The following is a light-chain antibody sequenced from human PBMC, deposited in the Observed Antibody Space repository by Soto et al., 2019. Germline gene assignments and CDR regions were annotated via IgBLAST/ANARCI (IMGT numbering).Light chain of an antibody. CDR1: PSVTNF. CDR3: QQRNVWPPVT. Sequence: EIVLTQSPATLSLSPGERATLSCRASPSVTNFLAWYQQKPGQAPRLLIYGAFNRATGIPARFSGSGSGTDFPLTICSLEPEDSAVYYCQQRNVWPPVTFGQGTRLEIK. CDR2: GAF. V-gene: IGKV3-11*01. J-gene: IGKJ5*01.